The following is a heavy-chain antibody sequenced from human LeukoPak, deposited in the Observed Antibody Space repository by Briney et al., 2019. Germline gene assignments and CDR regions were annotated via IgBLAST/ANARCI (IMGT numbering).Heavy chain of an antibody. CDR3: ARRTTVITSSDY. J-gene: IGHJ4*02. D-gene: IGHD4-17*01. V-gene: IGHV4-34*01. CDR1: GGSFSGYY. CDR2: INHNGST. Sequence: PSETLSLTCAVYGGSFSGYYWSWIRQPPGKGLEWIGEINHNGSTNYNPSLKSRVTISVDTSKNQLSLKLSSVTAADTAVYYCARRTTVITSSDYWGQGTLVTVSS.